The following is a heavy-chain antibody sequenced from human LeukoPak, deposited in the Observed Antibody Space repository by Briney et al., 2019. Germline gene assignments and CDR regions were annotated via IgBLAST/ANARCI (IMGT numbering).Heavy chain of an antibody. J-gene: IGHJ3*02. D-gene: IGHD5-24*01. Sequence: SETLSLTCTVSGGSLSGSYWSWIRQPPGKGLEWIGYIYYSGSTNYNPSLKSRVTISVDTSKNQFSLKLSSVTAADTAVYFCARDGEMATLNAFDIWGQGTMVTVSS. V-gene: IGHV4-59*01. CDR1: GGSLSGSY. CDR3: ARDGEMATLNAFDI. CDR2: IYYSGST.